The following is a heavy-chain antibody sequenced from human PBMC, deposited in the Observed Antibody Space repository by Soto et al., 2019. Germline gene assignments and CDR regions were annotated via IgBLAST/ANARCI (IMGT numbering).Heavy chain of an antibody. J-gene: IGHJ4*02. CDR3: ARAPYSSTSFFFDF. CDR1: GYTLTTNH. V-gene: IGHV1-46*01. Sequence: ASVKVSCKASGYTLTTNHMHWVRQAPGQGLEWMGIVNPSLGRTNYARKFQGRVAMTWDTSTSTFYMELSSLTSDDTAVYYCARAPYSSTSFFFDFWGQGTLVTVSS. D-gene: IGHD6-6*01. CDR2: VNPSLGRT.